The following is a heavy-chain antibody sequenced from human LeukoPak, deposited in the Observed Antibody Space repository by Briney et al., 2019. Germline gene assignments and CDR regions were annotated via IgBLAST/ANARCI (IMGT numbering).Heavy chain of an antibody. D-gene: IGHD3-10*01. J-gene: IGHJ3*02. Sequence: SETLSLTCTVSGGSISSSSYYWGWIRQPPGKGLEWIGSIYYSGSTYYNPSLKSRVTISVDTSKNQLSLKLSSVTAADTAVYYCARHYPPYGSGSYYKGDDAFEIWGQGTMVTVSS. CDR3: ARHYPPYGSGSYYKGDDAFEI. CDR1: GGSISSSSYY. CDR2: IYYSGST. V-gene: IGHV4-39*01.